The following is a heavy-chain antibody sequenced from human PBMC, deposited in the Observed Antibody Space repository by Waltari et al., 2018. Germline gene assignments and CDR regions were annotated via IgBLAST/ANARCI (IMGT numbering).Heavy chain of an antibody. V-gene: IGHV3-53*04. CDR2: IYSGGST. Sequence: EVQLVESGGGLVQPGGSLRLSCAVAGFSVSNNYMSWRRQAAGQGLEWVSIIYSGGSTYYADSVKCRFTSSRHSSKNTLYLQMNSLTVEDTAVYYCARQMTTASTWQTDWGQGTLITVSS. CDR3: ARQMTTASTWQTD. D-gene: IGHD4-17*01. CDR1: GFSVSNNY. J-gene: IGHJ4*02.